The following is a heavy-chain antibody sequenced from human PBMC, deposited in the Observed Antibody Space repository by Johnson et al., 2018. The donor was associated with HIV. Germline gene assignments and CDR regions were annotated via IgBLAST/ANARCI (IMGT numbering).Heavy chain of an antibody. D-gene: IGHD4-11*01. CDR3: AREEYSSYGGRDAFDI. Sequence: QVQLVESGGGVVQPGGSLRLSCAASGFIFSSHGMHWVRQAPGKGLEWVAVIWYDGSNKYYADSVKGRFTISRDNAKNTLYLQMNSLRAGDTAVYYCAREEYSSYGGRDAFDIWGQGTMVTVPS. J-gene: IGHJ3*02. CDR2: IWYDGSNK. V-gene: IGHV3-33*01. CDR1: GFIFSSHG.